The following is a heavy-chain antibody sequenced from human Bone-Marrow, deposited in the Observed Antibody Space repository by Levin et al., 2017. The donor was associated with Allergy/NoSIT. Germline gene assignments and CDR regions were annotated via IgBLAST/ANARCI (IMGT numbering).Heavy chain of an antibody. J-gene: IGHJ2*01. CDR1: GGAFNDYY. CDR3: ARGPYHGPWYFDF. CDR2: INQSGNS. Sequence: SETLSLTCAVYGGAFNDYYWNWIXXXXXKGLEWIGEINQSGNSDYNPSLKARVSMSIDIIKKQFSLKLNSVTAADTAIYYCARGPYHGPWYFDFWGRGSPVTVSS. V-gene: IGHV4-34*01. D-gene: IGHD2-2*01.